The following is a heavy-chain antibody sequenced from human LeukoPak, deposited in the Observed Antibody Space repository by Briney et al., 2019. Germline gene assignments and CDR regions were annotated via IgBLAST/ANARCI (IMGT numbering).Heavy chain of an antibody. CDR1: GFTFSSYN. CDR2: ISSSSSTI. Sequence: GGSLRLSCTASGFTFSSYNMNWVRQPPGKGLEWVSYISSSSSTIYYADSVKGRFTISRDNAKNSLYVQMNSLRDEDTAVYYCAREHSSSSGSVSDFWGQGTLVTVSS. J-gene: IGHJ4*02. CDR3: AREHSSSSGSVSDF. D-gene: IGHD6-6*01. V-gene: IGHV3-48*02.